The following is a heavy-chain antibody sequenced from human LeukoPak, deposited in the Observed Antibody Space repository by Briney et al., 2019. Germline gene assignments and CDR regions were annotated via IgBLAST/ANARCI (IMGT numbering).Heavy chain of an antibody. V-gene: IGHV1-18*01. CDR1: GGTFSSYA. CDR2: ISAYNGNT. Sequence: GSSVKVSCKASGGTFSSYAISWVRQAPGQGLELMGWISAYNGNTNYAQKLQGRVTMTTDTSTSTAYMELRSLRSDDTAVYYCARDPHVVVTASAFDIWGQGTMVTVSS. D-gene: IGHD2-21*02. J-gene: IGHJ3*02. CDR3: ARDPHVVVTASAFDI.